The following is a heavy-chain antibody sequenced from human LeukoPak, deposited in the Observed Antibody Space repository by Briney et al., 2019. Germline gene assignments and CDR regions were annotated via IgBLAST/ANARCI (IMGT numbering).Heavy chain of an antibody. CDR3: AKEAGYYYGSGSHY. J-gene: IGHJ4*02. CDR2: ISGSGGST. Sequence: GGSLRLSCAASGFNFSSYSLNWVRQAPGKGLEWVSAISGSGGSTYYADSVKGRFTISRDNSKNTLYLQMNSLRAEDTAVYYCAKEAGYYYGSGSHYWGQGTLVTVSS. V-gene: IGHV3-23*01. D-gene: IGHD3-10*01. CDR1: GFNFSSYS.